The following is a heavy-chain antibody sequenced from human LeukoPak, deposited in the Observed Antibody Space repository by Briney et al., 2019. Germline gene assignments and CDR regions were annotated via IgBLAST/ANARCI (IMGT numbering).Heavy chain of an antibody. J-gene: IGHJ3*02. D-gene: IGHD3-10*02. Sequence: GGSLRLSCAASGFTYNTHGMHWIRQAPGKGLEWVAFIWSDGINKYYANSVEGRFTISRDNSKNTLFLQMNSLRAEDTAVYHCLRDPPMSGYAFDIWGQGTMVTVSS. CDR2: IWSDGINK. CDR1: GFTYNTHG. V-gene: IGHV3-33*01. CDR3: LRDPPMSGYAFDI.